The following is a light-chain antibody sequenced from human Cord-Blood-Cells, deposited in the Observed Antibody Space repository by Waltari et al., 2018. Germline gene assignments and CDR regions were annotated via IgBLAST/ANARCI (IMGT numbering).Light chain of an antibody. CDR1: QSVSSSY. Sequence: IVLTPSPGTLSLSPGERATLSCRTSQSVSSSYLAWYQQKPGQAPRLLIYGASGRATGIPDRCSGSGSGTDFTLTISRLEPEDFAVYYCQHYGSSPQTFGQGTKVEIK. CDR2: GAS. CDR3: QHYGSSPQT. V-gene: IGKV3-20*01. J-gene: IGKJ1*01.